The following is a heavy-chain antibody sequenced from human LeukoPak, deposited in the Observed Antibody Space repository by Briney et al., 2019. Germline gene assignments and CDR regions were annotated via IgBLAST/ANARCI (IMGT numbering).Heavy chain of an antibody. J-gene: IGHJ4*02. D-gene: IGHD5-12*01. V-gene: IGHV3-21*01. CDR3: ARDSLVPGYSGYDLGY. Sequence: GGSLRLSCAASGFTFSSYTINWVRQAPGKGLEWVSAISGDSRYIYYADSVKGRFTISRDNAKNSLYLQMNNLRVEDAAVYYCARDSLVPGYSGYDLGYWGQGTLVTVSS. CDR2: ISGDSRYI. CDR1: GFTFSSYT.